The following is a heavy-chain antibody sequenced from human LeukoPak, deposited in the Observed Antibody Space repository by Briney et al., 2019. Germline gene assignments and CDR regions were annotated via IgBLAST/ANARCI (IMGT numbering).Heavy chain of an antibody. Sequence: SETLSLTCTVSGGSISSSSYFWGWIRQPPGKGLEWIGSIYYTGTTYYNPSLKSRVTISVDRSKNQFSLKLSSVTAADTAVYHCASGEVGAIGFAFDIWGQGTMVTVSS. CDR3: ASGEVGAIGFAFDI. V-gene: IGHV4-39*07. D-gene: IGHD1-26*01. CDR1: GGSISSSSYF. CDR2: IYYTGTT. J-gene: IGHJ3*02.